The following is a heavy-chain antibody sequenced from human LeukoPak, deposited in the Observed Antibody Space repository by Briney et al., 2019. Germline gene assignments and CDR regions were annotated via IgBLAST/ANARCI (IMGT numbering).Heavy chain of an antibody. CDR1: GFTFTSYA. D-gene: IGHD1-14*01. V-gene: IGHV3-21*01. J-gene: IGHJ4*02. Sequence: GGSLRLSCAASGFTFTSYAFHWVRQAPGKGLEWVSSISSSSSYIYYADSVKGRFTISRDNAKNSLYLQMNSLRAEDTAVYYCAIITHRSVPFDYWGQGTLVTVSS. CDR2: ISSSSSYI. CDR3: AIITHRSVPFDY.